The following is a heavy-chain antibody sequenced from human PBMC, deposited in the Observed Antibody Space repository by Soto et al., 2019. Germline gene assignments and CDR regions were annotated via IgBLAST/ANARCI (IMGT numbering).Heavy chain of an antibody. CDR3: ARGRYGDY. J-gene: IGHJ4*02. V-gene: IGHV1-18*01. CDR1: GYAFTTYG. D-gene: IGHD1-1*01. Sequence: QVHLVQSGAEVKKPGASVKVSCKGSGYAFTTYGITWVRQATGQGLEWMGWISDHNGNTNYAQKLQGRVTVNRDTSTSTAYMELRSLRSDDTAVYYCARGRYGDYWGQGSLVTV. CDR2: ISDHNGNT.